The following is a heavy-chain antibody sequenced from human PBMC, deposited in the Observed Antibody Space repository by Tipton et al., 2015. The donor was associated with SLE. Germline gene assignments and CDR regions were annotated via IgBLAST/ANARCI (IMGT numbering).Heavy chain of an antibody. D-gene: IGHD1-1*01. CDR1: GFTITNYA. CDR2: ISGSGSNT. Sequence: SLRLSCAASGFTITNYAMNWVRQAPGKGLEWVSTISGSGSNTHYADSVRGRFTISRDSSENTLNLQMNSLSGEDTAVYYCTPGNVDYWGQGTLVTVSS. V-gene: IGHV3-23*01. CDR3: TPGNVDY. J-gene: IGHJ4*02.